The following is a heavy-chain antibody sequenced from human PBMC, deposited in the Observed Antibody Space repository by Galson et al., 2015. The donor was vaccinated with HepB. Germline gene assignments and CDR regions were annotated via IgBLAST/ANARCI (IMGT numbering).Heavy chain of an antibody. Sequence: SLRLTRAACGLMSSCHWVKWVRQAPGKALGWVGNIKEDGTRKYYVDSVTGRFTISRDNDRNLLYLQMNGLRAEDTAVYFCARNRGYETFDYWGQGALVTGSS. CDR1: GLMSSCHW. V-gene: IGHV3-7*03. CDR2: IKEDGTRK. CDR3: ARNRGYETFDY. J-gene: IGHJ4*02. D-gene: IGHD5-12*01.